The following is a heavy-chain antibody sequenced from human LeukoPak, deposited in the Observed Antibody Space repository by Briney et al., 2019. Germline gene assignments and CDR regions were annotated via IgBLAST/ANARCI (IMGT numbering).Heavy chain of an antibody. CDR1: GGSFSGYY. V-gene: IGHV4-59*08. D-gene: IGHD3-22*01. Sequence: PSETLSLTCAVYGGSFSGYYWSWIRQPPGKGLEWIGDIYYSGSPYYNPSLESRVTMSVDTSENQISLKLTSVTAADTAVYYCARRDYDSSVFDPWGQGTLVTVSS. CDR2: IYYSGSP. J-gene: IGHJ5*02. CDR3: ARRDYDSSVFDP.